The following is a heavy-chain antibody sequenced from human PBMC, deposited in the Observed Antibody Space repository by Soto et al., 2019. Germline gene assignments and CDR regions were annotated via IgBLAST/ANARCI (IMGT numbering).Heavy chain of an antibody. CDR3: ARERLTGTTTFYYYYGMDV. J-gene: IGHJ6*02. Sequence: QVQLVQSGAEVKKPGSSVKVSCKASGGTFSSYAISWVRQAPGQGLEWMGGIIPIFGTANYAQKFQGRVTITADESTSTAYMELSSLRSEDTAVYYCARERLTGTTTFYYYYGMDVWGRGTTVTVSS. CDR1: GGTFSSYA. V-gene: IGHV1-69*01. D-gene: IGHD1-7*01. CDR2: IIPIFGTA.